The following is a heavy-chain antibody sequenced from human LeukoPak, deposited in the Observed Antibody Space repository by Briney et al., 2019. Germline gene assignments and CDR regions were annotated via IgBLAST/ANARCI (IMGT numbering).Heavy chain of an antibody. CDR3: ARGRWGFGY. Sequence: PETLSLTCTVSGGSISSYYWSWIRQPPGKGLEWIGYIYYSGSTNYNPSLKSRVTISVDTSKNQFSLKLSSVTAADTAVYYCARGRWGFGYWGQGTLVTVSS. CDR1: GGSISSYY. J-gene: IGHJ4*02. D-gene: IGHD7-27*01. V-gene: IGHV4-59*01. CDR2: IYYSGST.